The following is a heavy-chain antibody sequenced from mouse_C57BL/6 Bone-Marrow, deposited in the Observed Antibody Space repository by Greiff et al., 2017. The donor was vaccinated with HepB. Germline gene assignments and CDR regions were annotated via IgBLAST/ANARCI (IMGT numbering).Heavy chain of an antibody. D-gene: IGHD1-1*01. CDR1: GYTFTSYG. Sequence: QVQLQHSGAELARPGASVKLSCKASGYTFTSYGISWVKQRTGQGLEWIGEIYPRSGNTYYNEKFKGKATLTADKSSSTAYMELRSLTSEDSAVYFCARTPYYGSSRFAYWGQGTLVTVSA. J-gene: IGHJ3*01. CDR2: IYPRSGNT. CDR3: ARTPYYGSSRFAY. V-gene: IGHV1-81*01.